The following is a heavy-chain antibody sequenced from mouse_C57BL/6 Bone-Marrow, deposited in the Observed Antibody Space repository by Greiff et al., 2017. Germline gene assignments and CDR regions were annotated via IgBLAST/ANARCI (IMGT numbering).Heavy chain of an antibody. CDR2: IDPSDSYT. CDR1: GYTFTSYW. V-gene: IGHV1-50*01. CDR3: KEGLLDWYFDV. J-gene: IGHJ1*03. Sequence: QVQLQQPGAELVKPGASVKLSCKASGYTFTSYWMQWVKQRPGQGLEWIGEIDPSDSYTNYNQKFKGKATLTVDTSSSTAYMQLSSLTSEDSAVYYLKEGLLDWYFDVWGTGTTVTVSS. D-gene: IGHD2-3*01.